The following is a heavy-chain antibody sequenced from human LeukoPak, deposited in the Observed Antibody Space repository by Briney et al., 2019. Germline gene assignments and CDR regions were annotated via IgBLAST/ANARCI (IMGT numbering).Heavy chain of an antibody. D-gene: IGHD1-26*01. CDR2: IYPGDADT. CDR3: ARQGGSYLYYYYMDV. CDR1: GYSFTSYW. J-gene: IGHJ6*03. V-gene: IGHV5-51*01. Sequence: GESLKISCKGSGYSFTSYWIGWVRQMPGKGLEWMGIIYPGDADTRYSPSFQGQVTISDDKSISTAYLQWSSLKASDTAMYYCARQGGSYLYYYYMDVWGKGTTVTVSS.